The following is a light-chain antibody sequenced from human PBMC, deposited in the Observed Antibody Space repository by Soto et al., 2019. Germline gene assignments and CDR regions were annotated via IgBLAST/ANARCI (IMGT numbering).Light chain of an antibody. CDR3: QQFDGF. CDR2: DAS. J-gene: IGKJ4*01. Sequence: QMAQSPSTLSASVGDRVTISCRASQNINTWLAWYQQKPGQAPKLLISDASSLQSWVPSRFSGRGSGTEFTLTISSLQPDHFATYYCQQFDGFFGGGTRVEI. CDR1: QNINTW. V-gene: IGKV1-5*01.